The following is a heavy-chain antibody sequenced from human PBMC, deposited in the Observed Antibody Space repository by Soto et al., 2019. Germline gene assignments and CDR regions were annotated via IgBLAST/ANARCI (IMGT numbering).Heavy chain of an antibody. J-gene: IGHJ4*02. V-gene: IGHV3-33*01. CDR3: ARDRGSPTMVRGVIPDY. D-gene: IGHD3-10*01. Sequence: QVQLVESGGGVVQPGRSLRLSCAASGFTFSSYGMHWVRQAPGKGLEWVAVIWYDGSNKYYADSVKGRFTISRDNSKNTLYLQMNSLRSEDTAVYYCARDRGSPTMVRGVIPDYWVQGTLVTVSS. CDR1: GFTFSSYG. CDR2: IWYDGSNK.